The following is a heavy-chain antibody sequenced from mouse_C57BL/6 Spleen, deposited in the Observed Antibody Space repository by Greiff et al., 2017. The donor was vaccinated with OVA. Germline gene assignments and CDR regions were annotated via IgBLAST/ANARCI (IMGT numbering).Heavy chain of an antibody. CDR2: IHPNSGST. V-gene: IGHV1-64*01. CDR1: GYTFTSYW. Sequence: VQLQQPGAELVKPGASVKLSCKASGYTFTSYWMHWVKQRPGQGLEWIGMIHPNSGSTNYNEKFKSKATLTVDKSSSTAYMQLSSLTSEDSAVYYCARGDGSSYLFDYWGQGTTLTVSS. D-gene: IGHD1-1*01. CDR3: ARGDGSSYLFDY. J-gene: IGHJ2*01.